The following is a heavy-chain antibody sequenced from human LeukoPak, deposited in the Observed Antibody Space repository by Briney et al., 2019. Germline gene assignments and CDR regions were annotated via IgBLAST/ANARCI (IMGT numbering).Heavy chain of an antibody. J-gene: IGHJ4*02. CDR2: IYYSGST. D-gene: IGHD3-9*01. Sequence: KPSETLSLTCSVSGGSMSSYYWSWIRQPPGKGLEWIGYIYYSGSTNYNPSLKSRVTISVDTSKNQFSLNLSSVTAADTAVYYCARGLTIYDILTAYYTFPYFDYWGQGTLVTVSS. CDR3: ARGLTIYDILTAYYTFPYFDY. V-gene: IGHV4-59*01. CDR1: GGSMSSYY.